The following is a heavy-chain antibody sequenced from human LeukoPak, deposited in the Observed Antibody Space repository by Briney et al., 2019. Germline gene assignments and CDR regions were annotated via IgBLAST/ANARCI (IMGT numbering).Heavy chain of an antibody. CDR1: GGSVTSTNYY. CDR3: ARDQGGGSYRHAFDL. D-gene: IGHD1-26*01. V-gene: IGHV4-61*03. J-gene: IGHJ3*01. Sequence: SETLSLTRTVSGGSVTSTNYYWSWIRQPPGKGLEWIGYMSPPRSSIYIPSLQSRLTISLHTSNNHFSLHLSAVTAADPPVYFCARDQGGGSYRHAFDLWGQGTMVTVSS. CDR2: MSPPRSS.